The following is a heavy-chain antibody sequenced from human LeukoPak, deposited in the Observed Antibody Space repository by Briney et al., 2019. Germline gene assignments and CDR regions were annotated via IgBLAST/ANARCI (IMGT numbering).Heavy chain of an antibody. D-gene: IGHD3-22*01. J-gene: IGHJ4*02. Sequence: GGSLRLSCTASGFTFSTYAMTWVRQAPGKGLDWVSAIGASGADTYYADSAKGRFTVSRDNSKNTLYLQMSSLRADDTAVYFCAKRPRDSSGYYLGAFDGWGQGTLVTVSS. CDR1: GFTFSTYA. CDR2: IGASGADT. V-gene: IGHV3-23*01. CDR3: AKRPRDSSGYYLGAFDG.